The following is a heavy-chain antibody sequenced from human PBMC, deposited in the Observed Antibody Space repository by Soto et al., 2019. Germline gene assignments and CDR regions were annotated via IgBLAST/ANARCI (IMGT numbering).Heavy chain of an antibody. Sequence: QAQLVQSGAEVKKPGASVKVACTASEDIFNNFGITWVRQAPGQGLEWLGWVSYYNGNTNYAHRLQGRVFMTTDTATGTAFLELRSLPFYDPAVYFLARDLTRFCRGGSCPFSVWGQGTQVIVSS. J-gene: IGHJ4*02. CDR1: EDIFNNFG. D-gene: IGHD2-15*01. CDR3: ARDLTRFCRGGSCPFSV. CDR2: VSYYNGNT. V-gene: IGHV1-18*01.